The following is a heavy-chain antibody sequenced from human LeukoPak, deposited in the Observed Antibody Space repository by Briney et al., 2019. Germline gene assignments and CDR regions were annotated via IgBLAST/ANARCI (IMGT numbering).Heavy chain of an antibody. CDR1: GGSINGYY. CDR3: ARGAEYYAIWRGYAGYSDY. V-gene: IGHV4-38-2*02. J-gene: IGHJ4*02. D-gene: IGHD3-3*01. Sequence: SETLSLTCTVSGGSINGYYWGWIRQPPGKGLEWVGSISHRGSTYYNPSLRSRITISLDRSKQKFSLKLTSVTAADTAVYFCARGAEYYAIWRGYAGYSDYWGQGISVTVSS. CDR2: ISHRGST.